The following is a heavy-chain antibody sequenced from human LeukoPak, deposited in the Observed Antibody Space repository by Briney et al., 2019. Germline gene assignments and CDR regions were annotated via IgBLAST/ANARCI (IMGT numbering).Heavy chain of an antibody. J-gene: IGHJ4*02. CDR2: IKQDGSEK. Sequence: VSLSLTCAASGFTFSNYCLSWVRQAPGKGLEWVANIKQDGSEKYYVDSVEGRYPISRNNAENSLYLQMDSLRAEDTAMYYCERPPTYNWNIDYWGQRTLVTVSS. CDR1: GFTFSNYC. CDR3: ERPPTYNWNIDY. D-gene: IGHD1/OR15-1a*01. V-gene: IGHV3-7*01.